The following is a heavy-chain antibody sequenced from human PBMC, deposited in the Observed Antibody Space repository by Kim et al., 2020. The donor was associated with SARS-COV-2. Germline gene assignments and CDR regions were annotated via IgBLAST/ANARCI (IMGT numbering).Heavy chain of an antibody. J-gene: IGHJ4*02. CDR3: AKGVTNSGFDY. CDR1: GFTFSTSP. D-gene: IGHD4-17*01. Sequence: GGSLRLSCVASGFTFSTSPMGWVRQAPGGGLEWVSRISWDGTRTYYADSVKGRVTMSSDKSKNTVYLHMNNLRVEDTAVYYCAKGVTNSGFDYWGQGAQVTVSS. V-gene: IGHV3-23*01. CDR2: ISWDGTRT.